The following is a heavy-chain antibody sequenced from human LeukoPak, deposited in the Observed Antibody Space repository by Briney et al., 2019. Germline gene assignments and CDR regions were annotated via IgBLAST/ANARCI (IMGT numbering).Heavy chain of an antibody. CDR1: GGSFRGYY. D-gene: IGHD4-17*01. V-gene: IGHV4-34*01. CDR2: INHSGST. Sequence: SETLSLTCAVYGGSFRGYYWSWIRQPPGKGLEWIGEINHSGSTNYNPSLKSRVTISVDTSKNQFSLKLSSVTAADTAVYYCARGVGTTVTTWNYYYYGMDVWGQGTTVTVSS. CDR3: ARGVGTTVTTWNYYYYGMDV. J-gene: IGHJ6*02.